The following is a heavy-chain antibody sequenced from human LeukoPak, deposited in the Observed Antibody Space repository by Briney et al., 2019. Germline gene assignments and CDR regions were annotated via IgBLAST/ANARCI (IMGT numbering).Heavy chain of an antibody. J-gene: IGHJ6*03. CDR3: AKVGGYYYYMDV. Sequence: GGSLRLSCAASGFTFSNYAVSWVRQAPGKGLEWVSAISGRGDNTYYADSVKGRFTISRDNSKNTLYLQMNSLRAEDTAVYYCAKVGGYYYYMDVWGKGTTVTVSS. CDR1: GFTFSNYA. V-gene: IGHV3-23*01. CDR2: ISGRGDNT.